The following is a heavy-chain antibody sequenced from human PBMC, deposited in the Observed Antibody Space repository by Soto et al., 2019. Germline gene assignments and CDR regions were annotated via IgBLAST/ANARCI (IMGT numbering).Heavy chain of an antibody. Sequence: QVQLVESGGGVVQPGRSLRLSCAASGFTFSSYAMHWVRQAPGKGLEWVAVISYDGSNKYYADSVKGRFTISRDNSKNTLYLQMNSLRAEDTAVYYCARDRYDFWSVQTDYYYYGMDVWGQGTTVTVSS. D-gene: IGHD3-3*01. CDR3: ARDRYDFWSVQTDYYYYGMDV. CDR2: ISYDGSNK. V-gene: IGHV3-30-3*01. CDR1: GFTFSSYA. J-gene: IGHJ6*02.